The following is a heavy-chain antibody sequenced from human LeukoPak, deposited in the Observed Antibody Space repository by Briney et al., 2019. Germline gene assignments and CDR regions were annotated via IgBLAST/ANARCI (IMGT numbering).Heavy chain of an antibody. D-gene: IGHD3-10*01. J-gene: IGHJ4*02. CDR3: AKEAELGWFGELFLYYFDY. CDR2: ISGSGGST. CDR1: GFTFSSYA. Sequence: PGGSLRLSCAASGFTFSSYAMSWVRQAPGKGLEWVSAISGSGGSTYYADSVKGRFTISRDNSKNTLYLQMNSLRAEDTAVYYCAKEAELGWFGELFLYYFDYWGQGTLVTVSS. V-gene: IGHV3-23*01.